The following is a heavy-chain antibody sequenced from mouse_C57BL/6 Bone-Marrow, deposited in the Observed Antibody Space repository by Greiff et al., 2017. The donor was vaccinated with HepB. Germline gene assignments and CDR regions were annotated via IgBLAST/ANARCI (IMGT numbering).Heavy chain of an antibody. CDR2: IDPSDSYT. Sequence: VQLQQSGAELVMPGASVKLSCKASGYTFTSYWMHWVKQRPGQGLEWIGEIDPSDSYTNYNQKFKGKSTLTVDKSSSTAYMQLSSLTSEDSAVYYCARDSIYDGYYNDYWGQGTTLTVSS. J-gene: IGHJ2*01. CDR3: ARDSIYDGYYNDY. V-gene: IGHV1-69*01. D-gene: IGHD2-3*01. CDR1: GYTFTSYW.